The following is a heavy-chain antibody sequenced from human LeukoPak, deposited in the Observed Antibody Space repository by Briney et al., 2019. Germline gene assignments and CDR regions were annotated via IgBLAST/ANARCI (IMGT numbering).Heavy chain of an antibody. Sequence: GGSLRLSCTVSGFTVSSNSMSWVRQAPGKGLEWVSGINWNGGSTGYADSVKGRFTISRDNAKNSLYLQMNSLRAEDTALYYCARAGYCGGDCYFFDYWGQGTLVTVSS. CDR3: ARAGYCGGDCYFFDY. CDR1: GFTVSSNS. D-gene: IGHD2-21*02. CDR2: INWNGGST. J-gene: IGHJ4*02. V-gene: IGHV3-20*04.